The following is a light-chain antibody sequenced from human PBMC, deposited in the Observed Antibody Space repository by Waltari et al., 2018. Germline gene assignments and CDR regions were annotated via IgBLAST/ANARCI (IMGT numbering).Light chain of an antibody. Sequence: DVVMTQTPLSLPVTPGDPASISCRSSQTLLHTNGNPYLHWYLQKPGQSPQLLIYGGSNRASGVPDRFSGSGSGTDFTLKISKVEADDVGIYYCVQAIAYPLTFGGGTKVEIK. CDR1: QTLLHTNGNPY. CDR3: VQAIAYPLT. V-gene: IGKV2-40*01. J-gene: IGKJ4*01. CDR2: GGS.